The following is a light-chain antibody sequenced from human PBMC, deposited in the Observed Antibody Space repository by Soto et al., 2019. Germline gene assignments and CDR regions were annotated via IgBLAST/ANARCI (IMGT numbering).Light chain of an antibody. V-gene: IGLV2-14*01. Sequence: QSALTQPASVSGSPGQSITISCTGTSSDVGGYNYASWYQQLPGKAPKLMIYDVSDRPSEVSNRFSGSKSGNTASLTISGLQAEDEADYYCSSYTSSSLYVFGTGTKVTVL. CDR2: DVS. J-gene: IGLJ1*01. CDR1: SSDVGGYNY. CDR3: SSYTSSSLYV.